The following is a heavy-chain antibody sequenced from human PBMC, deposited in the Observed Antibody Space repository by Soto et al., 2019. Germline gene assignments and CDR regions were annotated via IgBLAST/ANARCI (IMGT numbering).Heavy chain of an antibody. CDR1: GFTFSSYA. CDR3: ARDLIDGYNECPSYYFDY. CDR2: ISYDGSNK. D-gene: IGHD5-12*01. J-gene: IGHJ4*02. Sequence: QVQLVESGGGVVQPGRSLRLSCAASGFTFSSYAMHWVRQAPGKGLEWVAVISYDGSNKYYADSVKGRFTISRDNSKNTLHLQMNSLRAEDTAVYYCARDLIDGYNECPSYYFDYWGQGTLVTVSS. V-gene: IGHV3-30-3*01.